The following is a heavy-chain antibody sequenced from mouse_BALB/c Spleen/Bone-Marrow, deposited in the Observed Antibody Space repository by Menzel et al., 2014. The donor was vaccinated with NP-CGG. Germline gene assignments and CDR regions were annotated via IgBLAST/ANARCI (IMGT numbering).Heavy chain of an antibody. CDR1: GFTFSYYA. CDR3: VRDSSGYFDY. D-gene: IGHD3-1*01. J-gene: IGHJ2*01. V-gene: IGHV5-9-4*01. CDR2: ISSGGSYT. Sequence: EVQLVESGGGLVKPGGSLKLSCAASGFTFSYYAMSWVRQSPEKRLEWVAEISSGGSYTYYPDTVTGRFTISRDNAKNTLYLEMSSLRPEDTAMYYCVRDSSGYFDYWGQGTTLTVSS.